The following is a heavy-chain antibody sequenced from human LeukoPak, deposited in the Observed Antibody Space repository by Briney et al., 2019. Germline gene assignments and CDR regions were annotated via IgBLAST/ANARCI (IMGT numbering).Heavy chain of an antibody. CDR3: AKEIVGALDY. CDR1: GFTFSSYG. D-gene: IGHD1-26*01. Sequence: PGGSLRLSCAASGFTFSSYGMHWVRQAPGKGLEWVAVISYDGSNKYYADSVKGRFTISRDSSKNTLYLQMNSLRAEDTAVYYCAKEIVGALDYWGQGTLVTVSS. CDR2: ISYDGSNK. V-gene: IGHV3-30*18. J-gene: IGHJ4*02.